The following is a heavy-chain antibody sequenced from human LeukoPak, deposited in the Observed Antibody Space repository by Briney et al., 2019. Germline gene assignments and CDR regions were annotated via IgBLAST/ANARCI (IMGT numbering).Heavy chain of an antibody. CDR3: ARGLIQGAFDF. CDR1: GYTFTSYD. V-gene: IGHV1-18*01. CDR2: ISAYNGNT. D-gene: IGHD3-16*01. J-gene: IGHJ3*01. Sequence: ASVKVSCKASGYTFTSYDINWVRQATGQGLGWMGWISAYNGNTNYAQKLQGRVTMTTDTSTSTAYMELRSLRSDDTAVYYCARGLIQGAFDFWGQGTLVTVSS.